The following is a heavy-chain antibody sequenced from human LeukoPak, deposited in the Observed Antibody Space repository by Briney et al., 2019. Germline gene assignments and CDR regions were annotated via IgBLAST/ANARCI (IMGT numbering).Heavy chain of an antibody. CDR2: IYTDGST. CDR1: GFTVSSHY. CDR3: AKVPMGDVLEWFDP. V-gene: IGHV3-53*01. J-gene: IGHJ5*02. Sequence: GALRLSCAASGFTVSSHYMSWFRQAPGMGLEWVSAIYTDGSTYYTDSVKGRFTISRDNSKNTLYLQMNSLRAEDTAVYYCAKVPMGDVLEWFDPWGQGTLVTVSS. D-gene: IGHD2/OR15-2a*01.